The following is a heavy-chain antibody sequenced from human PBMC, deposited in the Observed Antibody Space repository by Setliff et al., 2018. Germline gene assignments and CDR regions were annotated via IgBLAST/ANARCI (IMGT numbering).Heavy chain of an antibody. J-gene: IGHJ4*02. CDR1: GYTFTSYG. V-gene: IGHV1-18*01. D-gene: IGHD3-22*01. CDR2: ISAYNGNT. CDR3: ARDRSGAGDYYDSSGYYDY. Sequence: GASVKVSCKASGYTFTSYGISWVRQAPGQGLEWMGWISAYNGNTNCAQKLQGRVTMTTDTSTSTAYMELRSLRSDDTAVYYCARDRSGAGDYYDSSGYYDYWGQGTLVTVSS.